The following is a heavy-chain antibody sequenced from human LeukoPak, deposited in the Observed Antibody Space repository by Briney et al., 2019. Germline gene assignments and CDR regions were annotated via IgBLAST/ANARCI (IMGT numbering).Heavy chain of an antibody. CDR2: IYYRGST. J-gene: IGHJ4*02. CDR1: TGSISSYY. Sequence: TLSLTCPVSTGSISSYYRSWSRQPPGKGLEWSGYIYYRGSTNYNPSLKSRATISVDTSKNQFSLKLSSVTAADTAMYYCARGFCSGGSCYYSRGYFDYWGQGTLVTVSS. D-gene: IGHD2-15*01. CDR3: ARGFCSGGSCYYSRGYFDY. V-gene: IGHV4-59*01.